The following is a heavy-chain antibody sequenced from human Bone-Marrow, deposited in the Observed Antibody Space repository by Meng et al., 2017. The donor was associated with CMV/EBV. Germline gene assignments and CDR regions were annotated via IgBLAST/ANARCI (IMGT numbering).Heavy chain of an antibody. J-gene: IGHJ2*01. V-gene: IGHV3-7*01. D-gene: IGHD2-2*02. Sequence: GGSLRLSCAASGFTFSSYWMSWVRQAPGKWVEWVANIKQEGSEKYYVDSVKGRFTISRDNAKNSLYLQMNSLRAEDTAVYYCARPTADCSSTSCYNWYFDLWGRGTLVTVSS. CDR2: IKQEGSEK. CDR3: ARPTADCSSTSCYNWYFDL. CDR1: GFTFSSYW.